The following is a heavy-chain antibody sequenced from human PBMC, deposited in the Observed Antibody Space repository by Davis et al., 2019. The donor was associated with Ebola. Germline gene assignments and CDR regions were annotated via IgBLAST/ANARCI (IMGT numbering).Heavy chain of an antibody. J-gene: IGHJ5*02. V-gene: IGHV2-70*01. CDR1: GFSLSTSGMC. CDR2: IDWDDDK. D-gene: IGHD3-9*01. Sequence: SGATLVKPTQTLTLTCTFSGFSLSTSGMCVSWIRQPPGKALEWLALIDWDDDKYYSTSLKTRLTISKDTSKNQVVLTMTNMDPVDTATYYCARIRASTYYDILTGYYKLGWFDPWGQGTLVTVSS. CDR3: ARIRASTYYDILTGYYKLGWFDP.